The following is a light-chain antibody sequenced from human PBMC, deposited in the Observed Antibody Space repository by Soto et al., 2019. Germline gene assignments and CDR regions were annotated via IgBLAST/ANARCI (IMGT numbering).Light chain of an antibody. Sequence: QSALTQPASVSGSPGQSITISCTGTSSDVGDSNYVSWYQQHPGKAPKLMIYDVSNRPSGVSNRFSGSKSGNMASLTISGLQAEDEADYYCSSYTSSSTYVFGTGTKVTVL. CDR2: DVS. J-gene: IGLJ1*01. CDR3: SSYTSSSTYV. V-gene: IGLV2-14*03. CDR1: SSDVGDSNY.